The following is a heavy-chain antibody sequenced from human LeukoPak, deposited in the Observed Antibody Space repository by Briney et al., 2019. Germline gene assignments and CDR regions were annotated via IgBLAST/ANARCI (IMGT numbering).Heavy chain of an antibody. CDR2: IWYDGGNK. D-gene: IGHD3-22*01. V-gene: IGHV3-33*06. CDR3: ANGGTYSSGP. CDR1: GFTFSTYG. Sequence: GGSLRLPCSASGFTFSTYGMHWVRQAPGKGLEWVAVIWYDGGNKYYADSVKGRFTISRDNSKNTLYLQINSLRAEDTAVYYCANGGTYSSGPWGQGTLVTVSS. J-gene: IGHJ5*02.